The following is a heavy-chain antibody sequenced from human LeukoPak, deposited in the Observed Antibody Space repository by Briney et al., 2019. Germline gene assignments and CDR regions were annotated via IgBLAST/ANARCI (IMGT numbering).Heavy chain of an antibody. J-gene: IGHJ4*02. V-gene: IGHV3-7*01. CDR2: INQVGSQT. CDR1: GFTFSNYR. Sequence: GGSLRLSCAASGFTFSNYRMSWVRQTPGEGLEYLANINQVGSQTYYMDSVKGRFTISRDNAKNSLYLQMNSLRAEDTAVYYCATNSGKRFDYWGQGTLVTVSS. CDR3: ATNSGKRFDY. D-gene: IGHD1-1*01.